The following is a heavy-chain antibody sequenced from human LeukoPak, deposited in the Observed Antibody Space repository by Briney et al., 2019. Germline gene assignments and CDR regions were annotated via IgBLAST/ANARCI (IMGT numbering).Heavy chain of an antibody. CDR1: GGTFSSYA. D-gene: IGHD1-26*01. CDR3: ARREFQGAANWLDP. CDR2: IIPILGIA. J-gene: IGHJ5*02. V-gene: IGHV1-69*04. Sequence: GASVKVSCKASGGTFSSYAISWVRQAPGQGLEWMGRIIPILGIANYAQKFQGRVTITADKSTSTAYMELSSPRSEDTAVYYCARREFQGAANWLDPWGQGTLVTVSS.